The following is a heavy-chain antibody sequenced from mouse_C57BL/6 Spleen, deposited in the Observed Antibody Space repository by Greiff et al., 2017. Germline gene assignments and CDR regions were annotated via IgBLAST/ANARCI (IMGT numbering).Heavy chain of an antibody. CDR1: GYAFTNYL. J-gene: IGHJ3*01. V-gene: IGHV1-54*01. CDR2: INPGSGGT. CDR3: ARGDSNYGY. D-gene: IGHD2-5*01. Sequence: VQLQQSGAELVRPGTSVKVSCKASGYAFTNYLIEWVKQRPGQGLEWIGVINPGSGGTNYNGKFKGKATLTADKSSSTAYMQLSSLTSEDSAVYFCARGDSNYGYWGQGTLVTVSA.